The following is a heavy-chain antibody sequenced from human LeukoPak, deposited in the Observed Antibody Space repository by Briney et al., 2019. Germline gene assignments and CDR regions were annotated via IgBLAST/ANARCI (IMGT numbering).Heavy chain of an antibody. J-gene: IGHJ5*02. Sequence: GASVKVSCKASGYTFTNYGISWVRQAPGQGLEWMGWISAYNGNTNYAQKLQGRVTMTTDTSTSTAYMELRSLRSDDTAVYYCARERGDYDYVWGSYRSHWFDPWGQGTLVTVSS. CDR2: ISAYNGNT. D-gene: IGHD3-16*02. V-gene: IGHV1-18*01. CDR1: GYTFTNYG. CDR3: ARERGDYDYVWGSYRSHWFDP.